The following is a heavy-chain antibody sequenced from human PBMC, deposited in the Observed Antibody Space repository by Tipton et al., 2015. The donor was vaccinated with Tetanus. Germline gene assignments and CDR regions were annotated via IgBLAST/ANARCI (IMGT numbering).Heavy chain of an antibody. J-gene: IGHJ2*01. V-gene: IGHV4-59*12. CDR3: ARGGKLGLGYFDL. D-gene: IGHD7-27*01. CDR1: GASISSYY. CDR2: IYHSGST. Sequence: TLSLTCTVSGASISSYYWSWIRQPPGKGLEWIGYIYHSGSTNYNPSLKSRVTISVDTSKNQFSLKLSSVTAADTAVYYCARGGKLGLGYFDLWGRGTLVTVSS.